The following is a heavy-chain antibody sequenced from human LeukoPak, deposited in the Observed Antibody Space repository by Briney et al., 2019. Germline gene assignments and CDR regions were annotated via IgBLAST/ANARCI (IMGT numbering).Heavy chain of an antibody. CDR3: ARFSAPEKLDY. D-gene: IGHD6-25*01. V-gene: IGHV5-51*01. J-gene: IGHJ4*02. CDR1: GYSFTGYR. CDR2: IYPGDSDT. Sequence: GESLKISCKGSGYSFTGYRIGWVRQMPGKGLEWMGIIYPGDSDTRYSPSFQGQVTISADKSISTAYLQWSSLRASDTAMYYCARFSAPEKLDYWGQGTLVTVSS.